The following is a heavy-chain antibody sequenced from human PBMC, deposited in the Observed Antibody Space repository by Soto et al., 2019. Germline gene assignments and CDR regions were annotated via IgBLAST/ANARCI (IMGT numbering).Heavy chain of an antibody. V-gene: IGHV3-23*01. J-gene: IGHJ6*02. CDR2: ISGSGGST. CDR1: GFTFSSYA. Sequence: PGGSLRLSCAASGFTFSSYAMSWVRQAPGKGLEWVSAISGSGGSTYYADSVKGRFTISRDNSKNTLYLQMNSLRAEDTAVYYCAKDGLGYCISTSCYSSYYGMDVWGQGTTVTVSS. D-gene: IGHD2-2*02. CDR3: AKDGLGYCISTSCYSSYYGMDV.